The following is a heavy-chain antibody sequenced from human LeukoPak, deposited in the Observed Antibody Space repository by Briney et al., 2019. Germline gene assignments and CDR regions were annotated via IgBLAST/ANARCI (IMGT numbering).Heavy chain of an antibody. CDR3: TRVIPTVTTSIPLDY. D-gene: IGHD4-17*01. CDR1: GFTFGDYA. V-gene: IGHV3-49*04. Sequence: GGSLRLSCIASGFTFGDYAMSWVRQAPGKGLEWVGFVRSKAYGGTTEYAASVKGRFTISRDDSKSIAYLQMNSLKTEDTAVYYCTRVIPTVTTSIPLDYWGQGTLVTVSS. J-gene: IGHJ4*02. CDR2: VRSKAYGGTT.